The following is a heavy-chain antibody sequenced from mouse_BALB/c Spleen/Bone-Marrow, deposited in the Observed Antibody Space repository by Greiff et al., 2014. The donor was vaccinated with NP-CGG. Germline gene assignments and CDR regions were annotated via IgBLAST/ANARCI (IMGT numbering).Heavy chain of an antibody. J-gene: IGHJ4*01. CDR3: VRSSPFFNGKGGDYAMDY. V-gene: IGHV5-9*03. CDR1: GFTFSSYS. D-gene: IGHD2-1*01. Sequence: EVKVEESGGDLVKSGGSLKLSCAASGFTFSSYSMSWVRQIPEKRLEWVATISSGGGNIYYPDSVKGRFTISRDNAKNNLYLQMSSLRSEDTALYYCVRSSPFFNGKGGDYAMDYWGQGTSVTVSS. CDR2: ISSGGGNI.